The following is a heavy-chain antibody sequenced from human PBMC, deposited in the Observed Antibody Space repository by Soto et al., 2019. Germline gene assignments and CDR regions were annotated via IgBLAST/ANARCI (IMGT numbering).Heavy chain of an antibody. CDR2: IKQDGSEK. V-gene: IGHV3-7*01. D-gene: IGHD5-18*01. Sequence: GGSLRLSCAASGFTFSSYWMSWVRQPPGKGLEWVANIKQDGSEKYYVDSVKGRSTVSRDNAKKSLYLQMNSLRAEDTAVYYCARVRGYSYGFQSWFDPWGQGTLVTVSS. CDR3: ARVRGYSYGFQSWFDP. CDR1: GFTFSSYW. J-gene: IGHJ5*02.